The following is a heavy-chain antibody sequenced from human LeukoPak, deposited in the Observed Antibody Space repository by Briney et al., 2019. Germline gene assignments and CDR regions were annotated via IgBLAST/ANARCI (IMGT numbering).Heavy chain of an antibody. J-gene: IGHJ4*02. Sequence: SETLSLTCTVPGGSLSSSSYSWGWIRQPPGKGLEWIGSIYYSGSTYYNPSLKSRVTISVDTSKNQFSLKLSSVTAADTAVYYCARRQIERSGRGTMFRGVTVDYWGQGTLVTVSS. V-gene: IGHV4-39*01. CDR3: ARRQIERSGRGTMFRGVTVDY. CDR2: IYYSGST. CDR1: GGSLSSSSYS. D-gene: IGHD3-10*01.